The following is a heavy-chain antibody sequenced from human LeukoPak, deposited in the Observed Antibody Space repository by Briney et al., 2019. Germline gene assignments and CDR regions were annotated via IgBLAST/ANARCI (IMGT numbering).Heavy chain of an antibody. D-gene: IGHD6-13*01. V-gene: IGHV4-59*08. CDR2: IYYTGIT. J-gene: IGHJ4*02. CDR1: GSSISSYY. CDR3: AKWSGYSSSWFTFDY. Sequence: SETLSLTCTVSGSSISSYYWSWIRQSPVKGLEWIGYIYYTGITNYNPSLKSRVTISVDTSKNQFSLKLTSVTAADTAVYYCAKWSGYSSSWFTFDYWGQGTLVTVSS.